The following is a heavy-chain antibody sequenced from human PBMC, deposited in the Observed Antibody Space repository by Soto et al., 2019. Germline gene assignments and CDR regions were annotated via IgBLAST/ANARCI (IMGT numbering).Heavy chain of an antibody. V-gene: IGHV3-15*01. CDR1: RFTLSNAL. J-gene: IGHJ3*02. CDR3: TTAPAALDI. Sequence: PGGSLRLSCAASRFTLSNALMTWVRQVPGKGLEWVGRIKSKTDGVTIDYAAPVKGRFTISRDDSENTLYLQMNSLKTEDTAIYYCTTAPAALDIWGQGTMVTVSS. CDR2: IKSKTDGVTI.